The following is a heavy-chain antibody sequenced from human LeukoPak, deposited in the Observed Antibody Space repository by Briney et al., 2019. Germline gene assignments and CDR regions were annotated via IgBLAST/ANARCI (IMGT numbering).Heavy chain of an antibody. D-gene: IGHD3-3*01. CDR1: GGSISGSSYY. CDR3: ARGFWSGYYGLYYYYGMDV. J-gene: IGHJ6*02. CDR2: IYYSGST. V-gene: IGHV4-39*07. Sequence: TSETLSLTCTVSGGSISGSSYYWGWIRQPPGKGLEWIGSIYYSGSTNYNPSLKSRVTISVDTSKNQFSLKLSSVTAADTAVYYCARGFWSGYYGLYYYYGMDVWGQGTTVTVSS.